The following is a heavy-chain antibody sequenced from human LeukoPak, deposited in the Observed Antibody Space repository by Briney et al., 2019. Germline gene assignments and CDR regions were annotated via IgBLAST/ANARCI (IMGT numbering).Heavy chain of an antibody. J-gene: IGHJ5*02. D-gene: IGHD6-13*01. Sequence: PGRSLRLSCAASGFTFSSYGMHWVRQAPGKGLEWVAVIWYDGSNKYYADSVKGRFTISRDNSNSTLYLQMNSLRAEDTAVYYCAREIAARFDPWGQGTLVTVSS. CDR1: GFTFSSYG. CDR3: AREIAARFDP. CDR2: IWYDGSNK. V-gene: IGHV3-33*01.